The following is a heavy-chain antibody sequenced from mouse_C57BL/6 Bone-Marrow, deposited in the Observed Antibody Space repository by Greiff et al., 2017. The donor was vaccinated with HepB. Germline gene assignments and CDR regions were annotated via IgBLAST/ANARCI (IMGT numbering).Heavy chain of an antibody. CDR2: IYPGDGDT. CDR3: GSHYYGSSYGGFFDY. J-gene: IGHJ2*01. V-gene: IGHV1-80*01. D-gene: IGHD1-1*01. Sequence: QVQLQQSGAELVKPGASVKISCKASGYAFSSYWMNWVKQRPGKGLEWIGQIYPGDGDTNYNGKFKGKATLTADKSSSTAYMQLSSLTSEDSAVYFCGSHYYGSSYGGFFDYWGQGTTLTVSS. CDR1: GYAFSSYW.